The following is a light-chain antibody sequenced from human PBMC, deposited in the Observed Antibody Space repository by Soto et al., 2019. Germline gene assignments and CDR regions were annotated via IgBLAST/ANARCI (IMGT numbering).Light chain of an antibody. V-gene: IGLV2-11*01. CDR1: SNDVGGYNY. Sequence: QYALTQPRSVSGSPGQSVTISCTGTSNDVGGYNYVSWYQQHPGKAPKLMIYDVSKRPSGVPDRFSGSKSGNTDSLTISGLQAEDEADYYCCSYAGSYTWVFGGGTKLTVL. CDR3: CSYAGSYTWV. CDR2: DVS. J-gene: IGLJ3*02.